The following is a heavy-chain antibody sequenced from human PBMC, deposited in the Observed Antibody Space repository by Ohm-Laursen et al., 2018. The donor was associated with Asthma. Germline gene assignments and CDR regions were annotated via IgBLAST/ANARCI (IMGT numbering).Heavy chain of an antibody. CDR3: AKDIHYWGLDY. V-gene: IGHV3-23*01. D-gene: IGHD7-27*01. J-gene: IGHJ4*02. CDR2: ISFSADST. Sequence: SLRLSCAASGFTFSSYYMAWVRQAPGKGLEWVSGISFSADSTYYPDSVKGWFTISRDNSRNTLYLQMNSLRAEDTAVYYCAKDIHYWGLDYWGQGTLVTVSS. CDR1: GFTFSSYY.